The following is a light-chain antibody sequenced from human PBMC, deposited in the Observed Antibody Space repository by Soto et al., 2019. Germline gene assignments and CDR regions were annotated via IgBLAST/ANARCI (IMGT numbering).Light chain of an antibody. J-gene: IGKJ4*01. Sequence: DIPMTQSPSSVSASVGDTVTITCRASQGIGSWLAWYQQKPGKAPKLLIYTASSLQSGVSSRFSGSGSGTDFTLTISSLQPEDFATYFCQQANSFPLTFGGGTKVEIK. V-gene: IGKV1-12*01. CDR3: QQANSFPLT. CDR1: QGIGSW. CDR2: TAS.